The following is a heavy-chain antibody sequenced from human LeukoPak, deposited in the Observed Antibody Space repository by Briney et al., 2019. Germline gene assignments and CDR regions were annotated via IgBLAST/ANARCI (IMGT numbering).Heavy chain of an antibody. CDR2: ISDRGSTI. CDR1: GFSFSSYT. V-gene: IGHV3-48*01. CDR3: ARFTGGYDSSGLDY. J-gene: IGHJ4*02. Sequence: PGGSLRLSCAASGFSFSSYTMSWVRQAPGKGLEWVSGISDRGSTIYYADSVKGRFTISRDNAKNSLYLQMNSLRAEDTAVYYCARFTGGYDSSGLDYWGQGTLVTVSS. D-gene: IGHD3-22*01.